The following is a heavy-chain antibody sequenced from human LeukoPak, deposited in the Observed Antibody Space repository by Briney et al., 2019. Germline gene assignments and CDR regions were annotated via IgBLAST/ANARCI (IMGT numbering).Heavy chain of an antibody. D-gene: IGHD6-6*01. V-gene: IGHV3-23*01. CDR3: AKDSSSSNYYYGLDV. J-gene: IGHJ6*02. Sequence: PGGSLRLSCAASGFSFSSYAMSWVRQAPGKGLEWVSAISGGGGSTYYADSVKGRFTISRDNSKNTLYLQVNSLRAEDTAVYYCAKDSSSSNYYYGLDVWGQGTTVTVSS. CDR1: GFSFSSYA. CDR2: ISGGGGST.